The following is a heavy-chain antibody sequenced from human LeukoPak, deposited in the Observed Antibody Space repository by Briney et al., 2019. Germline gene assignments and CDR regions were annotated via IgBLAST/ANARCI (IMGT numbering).Heavy chain of an antibody. CDR2: ISTTSTYI. J-gene: IGHJ4*02. CDR1: GLAFSSYN. CDR3: ARAGTCSSTSCDGGIEY. V-gene: IGHV3-21*06. Sequence: PGGSLRLSCAASGLAFSSYNMKWVRQAPRKGLEWVSFISTTSTYIYYADSVKGRFTVSRDNSKNLLYLQMDSLRVEDTAVYYCARAGTCSSTSCDGGIEYWGQGTLVTVSS. D-gene: IGHD2-2*01.